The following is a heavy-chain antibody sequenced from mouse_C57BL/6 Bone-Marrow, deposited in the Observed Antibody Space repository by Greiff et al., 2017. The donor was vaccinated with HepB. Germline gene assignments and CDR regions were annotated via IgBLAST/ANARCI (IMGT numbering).Heavy chain of an antibody. Sequence: EVKLVESGGGLVQPGGSLKLSCAASGFTFSDYYMYWVRQTPEKRLEWVAYISNGGGSTYYPDTVKGRFTISRDNAKNTLYLQMSRLKSDDTAMYYCARHGYATTVVAPMDYWGQGTSVTVSS. D-gene: IGHD1-1*01. CDR2: ISNGGGST. CDR3: ARHGYATTVVAPMDY. J-gene: IGHJ4*01. CDR1: GFTFSDYY. V-gene: IGHV5-12*01.